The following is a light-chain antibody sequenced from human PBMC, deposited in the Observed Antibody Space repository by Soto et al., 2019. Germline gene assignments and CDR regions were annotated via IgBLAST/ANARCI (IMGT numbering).Light chain of an antibody. J-gene: IGKJ1*01. V-gene: IGKV2-28*01. Sequence: DIVMTQSPLSLPVTPGEPSSISCRSSQSLLHSNGYNYLDWYLQKPGQSPQLLIYLGSNWASGVPDRFSGSGSGTDFTLKISRVEAADVEVYYCMQALQTPRTFGQGTKVAI. CDR3: MQALQTPRT. CDR2: LGS. CDR1: QSLLHSNGYNY.